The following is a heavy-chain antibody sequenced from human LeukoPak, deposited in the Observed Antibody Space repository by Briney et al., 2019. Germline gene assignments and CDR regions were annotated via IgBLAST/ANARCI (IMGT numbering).Heavy chain of an antibody. CDR2: INPNSGGT. CDR3: ARDLRGCSSTSCYFKGFDY. CDR1: GYTFTGYY. Sequence: GASVKVSCKASGYTFTGYYMHWVRQAPGQGLEWMGWINPNSGGTNYAQKFQGRVTMTRDTSISTAYMELSRLRSDDTAVYYCARDLRGCSSTSCYFKGFDYWGQGTLVTVSS. D-gene: IGHD2-2*01. V-gene: IGHV1-2*02. J-gene: IGHJ4*02.